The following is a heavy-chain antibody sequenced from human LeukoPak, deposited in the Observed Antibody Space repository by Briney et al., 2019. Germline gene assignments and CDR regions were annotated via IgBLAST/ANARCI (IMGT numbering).Heavy chain of an antibody. J-gene: IGHJ6*03. D-gene: IGHD3-3*01. Sequence: GGSLRLSCAASGFTVSSNYMSWVRQAPGKGLEWVSAIYSGGSTYYADSVKGRFTISRDDSKNTLYLQMSSLRAEDTAVYYCARDQSYDFWSDYYYMDVWGKGTTVTVSS. CDR3: ARDQSYDFWSDYYYMDV. CDR2: IYSGGST. CDR1: GFTVSSNY. V-gene: IGHV3-66*02.